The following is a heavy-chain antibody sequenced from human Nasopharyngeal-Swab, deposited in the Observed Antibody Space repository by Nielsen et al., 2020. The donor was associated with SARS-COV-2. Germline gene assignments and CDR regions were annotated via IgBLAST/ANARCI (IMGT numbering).Heavy chain of an antibody. V-gene: IGHV3-64D*06. CDR3: ARDHPITIFGVVELGSGMDV. CDR1: GFTFSSYA. Sequence: GGSLRLSCAASGFTFSSYAMHWVRQAPGKGLEFVSAIDNNGGATYYADSVKGRFTISRDNSKSTLYLQLSSLRGDDTAVYYCARDHPITIFGVVELGSGMDVWGQGTTVTVSS. D-gene: IGHD3-3*01. CDR2: IDNNGGAT. J-gene: IGHJ6*02.